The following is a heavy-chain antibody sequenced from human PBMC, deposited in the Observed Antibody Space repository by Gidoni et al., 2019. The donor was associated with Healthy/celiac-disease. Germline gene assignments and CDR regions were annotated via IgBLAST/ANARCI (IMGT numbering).Heavy chain of an antibody. J-gene: IGHJ6*02. Sequence: EVQLVESGGGVVQPGRSLRLSCEASGVTLDDYAMHWVRQAPGKGLDLVSGLCCTRGSIGYADSVHGRFTISSSHAKHSLYLQMNSLSAEDTALYYCATDIRYCSSTSCYRNYYYYGMDVWGQGTTVTVSS. CDR2: LCCTRGSI. V-gene: IGHV3-9*01. D-gene: IGHD2-2*02. CDR1: GVTLDDYA. CDR3: ATDIRYCSSTSCYRNYYYYGMDV.